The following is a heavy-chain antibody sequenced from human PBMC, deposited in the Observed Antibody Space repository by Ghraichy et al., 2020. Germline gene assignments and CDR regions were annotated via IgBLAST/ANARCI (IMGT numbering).Heavy chain of an antibody. CDR1: GFTFTDYY. D-gene: IGHD5-24*01. V-gene: IGHV3-11*01. CDR2: ISTSGNTK. CDR3: ARNGYNGGFYDN. Sequence: GGSLRLSCTASGFTFTDYYMSWIRQAPGKGLEWVSYISTSGNTKYYADSVKGRFTISRDNTKNSLYLQMNSLRAEDTALYYCARNGYNGGFYDNWGQGSLVTVSS. J-gene: IGHJ4*02.